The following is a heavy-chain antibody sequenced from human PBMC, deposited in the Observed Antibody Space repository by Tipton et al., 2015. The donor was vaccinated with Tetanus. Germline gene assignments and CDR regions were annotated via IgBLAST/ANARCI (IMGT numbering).Heavy chain of an antibody. D-gene: IGHD3-10*01. CDR2: THHSGNT. CDR1: GGSIGRSSHY. J-gene: IGHJ3*02. Sequence: LRLSCTVSGGSIGRSSHYWTWIRQVPGKGLEWIGYTHHSGNTKYNPSLSGRVTTSVDTSKNQFSLKISSLTAADTAVYYCARWGDASGSTNLYAFDIWGQGTMVSVSS. CDR3: ARWGDASGSTNLYAFDI. V-gene: IGHV4-61*01.